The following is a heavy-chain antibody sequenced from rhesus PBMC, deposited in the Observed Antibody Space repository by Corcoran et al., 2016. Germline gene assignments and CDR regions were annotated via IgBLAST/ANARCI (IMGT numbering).Heavy chain of an antibody. Sequence: EVQLVESGGGLVQPGGSLRLSCEASGFTFSTYGIHWVRQAPGKGLAWVAVILFDESKKYYADSMKDRFTISRDNSKNMVYLQMNNLKLEDTAVYYCVRGFYGLDSWGQGVVVTVSS. CDR1: GFTFSTYG. V-gene: IGHV3-54*02. CDR2: ILFDESKK. CDR3: VRGFYGLDS. J-gene: IGHJ6*01.